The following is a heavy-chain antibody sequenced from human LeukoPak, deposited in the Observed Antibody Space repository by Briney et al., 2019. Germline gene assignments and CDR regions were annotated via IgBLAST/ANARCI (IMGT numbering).Heavy chain of an antibody. CDR3: ARGYDYADYGMDV. CDR1: GFTFSAYT. J-gene: IGHJ6*02. V-gene: IGHV3-21*01. Sequence: GGSLRLSCAASGFTFSAYTMNWVRLAPGKGLDWVSSISSSGSSIHYADSLKGRFTISRDNAKNSLYPQMNSLSAEDTAVFYCARGYDYADYGMDVWGQGTTVTVSS. D-gene: IGHD3-16*01. CDR2: ISSSGSSI.